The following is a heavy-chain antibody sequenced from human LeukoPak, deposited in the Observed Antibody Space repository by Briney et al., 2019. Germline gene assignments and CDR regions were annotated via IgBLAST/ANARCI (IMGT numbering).Heavy chain of an antibody. V-gene: IGHV4-59*01. J-gene: IGHJ4*02. D-gene: IGHD3-3*01. CDR2: IYYSGST. Sequence: PSETLSLTCTVSGGSTSSYYWSWIRQPPGKGLEWIGYIYYSGSTNYNPSLKSRVTISVDTSKNQFSLKLSSVTAADTAVYYCATSIRRYYDFWSGYYTGGYYFDYWGQGTLVTVSS. CDR3: ATSIRRYYDFWSGYYTGGYYFDY. CDR1: GGSTSSYY.